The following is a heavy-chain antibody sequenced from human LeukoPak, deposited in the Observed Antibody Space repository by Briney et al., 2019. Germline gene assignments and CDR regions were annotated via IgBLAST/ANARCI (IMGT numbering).Heavy chain of an antibody. CDR1: GGSTSSYY. CDR2: IYYSGST. CDR3: ARRSATRDYCCMDL. J-gene: IGHJ6*02. D-gene: IGHD1-26*01. V-gene: IGHV4-59*08. Sequence: SETLSLTCTVSGGSTSSYYWSWIRQPPGKGLEWIGYIYYSGSTNYNPSLKSRVTISVDTSKSQFSLKLSSVTAADTAVYYCARRSATRDYCCMDLWGQGTTVTVSS.